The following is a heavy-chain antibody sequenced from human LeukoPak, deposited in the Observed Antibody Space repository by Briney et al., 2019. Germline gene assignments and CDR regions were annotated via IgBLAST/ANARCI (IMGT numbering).Heavy chain of an antibody. V-gene: IGHV3-23*01. CDR2: ISGSGGST. CDR3: AKSRSGSANWALQIFDN. CDR1: GFTYITYS. J-gene: IGHJ4*02. Sequence: GGSLRLSCAASGFTYITYSMNWVRQAPGKGLEWVSAISGSGGSTYYADYVKGRFTISRDNSKNSLFVQMNSLRAEDTAVYFCAKSRSGSANWALQIFDNWGQGTLVTVSS. D-gene: IGHD1-1*01.